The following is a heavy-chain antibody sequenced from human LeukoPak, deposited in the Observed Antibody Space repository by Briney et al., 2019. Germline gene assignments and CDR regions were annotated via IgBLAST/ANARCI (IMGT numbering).Heavy chain of an antibody. CDR1: GGSIDITNY. D-gene: IGHD1-26*01. CDR3: TREDRPYCPFAY. Sequence: PSETLSLTCGVSGGSIDITNYWSWVRQAPGKGLEWIGEIAHDGTTNYNPSLRSRVAMSFDRANNQFSLSLTSVTAADTAVYYCTREDRPYCPFAYWGQGVLVTVST. J-gene: IGHJ4*02. CDR2: IAHDGTT. V-gene: IGHV4-4*02.